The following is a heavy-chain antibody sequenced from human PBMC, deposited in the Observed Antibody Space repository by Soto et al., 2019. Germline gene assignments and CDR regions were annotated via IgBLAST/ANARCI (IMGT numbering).Heavy chain of an antibody. Sequence: ASVEVSCKASGGTFISYAISLVLQAPVQGLEWMGWISTYYDNTNYAQNLRGRVTMTTDTSTSTAYMELRSLRSDDTAVYYCARDPPRRYNSGQGLDYWGQGTLVTVSS. V-gene: IGHV1-18*01. CDR3: ARDPPRRYNSGQGLDY. D-gene: IGHD5-18*01. J-gene: IGHJ4*02. CDR1: GGTFISYA. CDR2: ISTYYDNT.